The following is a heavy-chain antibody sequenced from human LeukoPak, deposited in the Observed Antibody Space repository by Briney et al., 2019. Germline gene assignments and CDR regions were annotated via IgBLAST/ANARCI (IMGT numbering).Heavy chain of an antibody. J-gene: IGHJ6*02. CDR3: ARDRVQLWNHYYYYGMDV. CDR1: GGSISSSNW. Sequence: PSGTLSLTCSVSGGSISSSNWWSWVRQPPGKGLEWIGEIYHSGSTNYNPSLKSRVTISVDKSKNQFSLKLSSVTAADTAVYYCARDRVQLWNHYYYYGMDVWGQGTTVTVSS. CDR2: IYHSGST. V-gene: IGHV4-4*02. D-gene: IGHD5-18*01.